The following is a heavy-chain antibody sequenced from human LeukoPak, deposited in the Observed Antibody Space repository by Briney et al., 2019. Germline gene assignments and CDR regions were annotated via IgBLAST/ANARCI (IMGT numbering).Heavy chain of an antibody. CDR1: GFTFSKVW. CDR2: IKSKTDGGTI. J-gene: IGHJ1*01. D-gene: IGHD3-22*01. V-gene: IGHV3-15*01. CDR3: TTDLSELDDSGYYAKYFHH. Sequence: GGSLRLSCAAPGFTFSKVWVSWVRQAPGKGLEWVGRIKSKTDGGTIDYAAAVKGRFTISSDDSKDTLFLQMNSLKTEDTAVYYCTTDLSELDDSGYYAKYFHHWGQGTLVSVSS.